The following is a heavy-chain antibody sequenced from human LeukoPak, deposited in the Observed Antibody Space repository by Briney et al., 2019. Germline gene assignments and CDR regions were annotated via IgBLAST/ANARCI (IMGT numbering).Heavy chain of an antibody. CDR3: ARDSSSWYRNPFDY. CDR2: INHSGST. V-gene: IGHV4-34*01. D-gene: IGHD6-13*01. J-gene: IGHJ4*02. CDR1: GGSFSGYY. Sequence: SETLSLTCAVYGGSFSGYYWRWIRQPPGKGLEWIGEINHSGSTNYNPSLKSRVTISVDMSKNQFSLKLSSVTAADTAVYYCARDSSSWYRNPFDYWGQGTLVTVSS.